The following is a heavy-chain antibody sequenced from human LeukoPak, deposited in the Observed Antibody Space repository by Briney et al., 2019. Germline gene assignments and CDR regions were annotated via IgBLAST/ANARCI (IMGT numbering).Heavy chain of an antibody. CDR1: GGSFSGYY. V-gene: IGHV4-34*01. CDR3: ARGGEDSSGWYPYFDY. Sequence: SETLSLTCAVYGGSFSGYYWSWIRQPPGKGLEWIGEINHSGSTNYNPSLKSRVTTSVDTSKNQFSLKLSSVTAADTAVYYCARGGEDSSGWYPYFDYWGQGTLVTVSS. D-gene: IGHD6-19*01. CDR2: INHSGST. J-gene: IGHJ4*02.